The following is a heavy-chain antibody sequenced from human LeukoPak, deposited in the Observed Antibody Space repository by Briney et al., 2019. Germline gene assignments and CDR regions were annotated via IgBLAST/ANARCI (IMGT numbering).Heavy chain of an antibody. CDR2: ISYDGSNK. V-gene: IGHV3-30*18. CDR1: GFTFSSYG. J-gene: IGHJ4*02. D-gene: IGHD3-22*01. Sequence: PGGSLRLSCAASGFTFSSYGMHWVRQAPGKGLEWVAVISYDGSNKYYADSVKGRFTISRDNSKNTLYLQMNSLRAEDTAVYYCAKHYYDSSGYYSFHYWGQGTLVTVSS. CDR3: AKHYYDSSGYYSFHY.